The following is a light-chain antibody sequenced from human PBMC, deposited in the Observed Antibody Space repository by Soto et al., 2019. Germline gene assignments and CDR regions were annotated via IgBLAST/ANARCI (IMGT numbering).Light chain of an antibody. Sequence: QSVLTQPASVSGSPGQSITISCTGNSSDVGGHNSVSWYQQHPGKAPKLMIYNVSNRPSGVSNRFSGSKSGNTASLTISGLLAEDEADYYCTSYTSSSTYVFGAGTKLTVL. CDR1: SSDVGGHNS. CDR3: TSYTSSSTYV. V-gene: IGLV2-14*01. J-gene: IGLJ1*01. CDR2: NVS.